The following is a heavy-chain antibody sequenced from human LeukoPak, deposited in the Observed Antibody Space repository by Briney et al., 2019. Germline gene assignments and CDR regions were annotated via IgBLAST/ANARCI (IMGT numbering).Heavy chain of an antibody. CDR1: GGSISSYY. CDR2: INYSGST. J-gene: IGHJ4*02. Sequence: SETLSLTCTVSGGSISSYYWSWIRQPPGKGLEWIGYINYSGSTNYNHSFKSRVTISADTTKNHFFLKLGSVTAADTGVDYCARSSVYCIGGTCYAHGGDYFDYWGQGTLVTVSS. CDR3: ARSSVYCIGGTCYAHGGDYFDY. D-gene: IGHD2-15*01. V-gene: IGHV4-59*01.